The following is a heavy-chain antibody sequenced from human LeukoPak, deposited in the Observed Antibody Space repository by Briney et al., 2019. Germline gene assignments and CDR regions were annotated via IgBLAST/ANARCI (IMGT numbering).Heavy chain of an antibody. CDR3: ACDILTGYYLVDY. CDR2: IIPILGIA. V-gene: IGHV1-69*04. J-gene: IGHJ4*02. D-gene: IGHD3-9*01. Sequence: ASVKLSCKASGGTFSSYAISWVRQAPGQGLEWMGRIIPILGIANYAQKFQGRVTITADKSTSTAYMELSSLRSEDTAVYYCACDILTGYYLVDYWGQGTLVTVSS. CDR1: GGTFSSYA.